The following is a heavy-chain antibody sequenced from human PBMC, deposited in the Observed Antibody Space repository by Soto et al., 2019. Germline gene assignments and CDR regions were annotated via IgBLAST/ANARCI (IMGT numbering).Heavy chain of an antibody. D-gene: IGHD6-19*01. CDR3: AKGGWLAY. CDR2: ISGSGGST. J-gene: IGHJ4*02. Sequence: EVQVLESGGGLVQPGGSLRLSGAASGFNYKNYVMSWVLQATGKGLEWFSAISGSGGSTYYADSVKGRFTISRDNSKNTLSLHVNSLSAEDTAVYYCAKGGWLAYWGQGTLITVSS. CDR1: GFNYKNYV. V-gene: IGHV3-23*01.